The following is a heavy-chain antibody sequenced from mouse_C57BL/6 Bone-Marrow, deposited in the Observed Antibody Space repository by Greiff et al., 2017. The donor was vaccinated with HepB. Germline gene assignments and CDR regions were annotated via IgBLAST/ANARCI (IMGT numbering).Heavy chain of an antibody. CDR1: GFNIKDDY. V-gene: IGHV14-4*01. CDR2: IDPENGDT. J-gene: IGHJ4*01. Sequence: EVQLVESGAELVRPGASVKLSCTASGFNIKDDYMHWVKQRPEQGLEWIGWIDPENGDTEYASKFQGKATITADTSSNTAYLQLSSLTSEDTAVYYCTTGYYYGTPYYAMDYWGQGTSVTVSS. CDR3: TTGYYYGTPYYAMDY. D-gene: IGHD1-1*01.